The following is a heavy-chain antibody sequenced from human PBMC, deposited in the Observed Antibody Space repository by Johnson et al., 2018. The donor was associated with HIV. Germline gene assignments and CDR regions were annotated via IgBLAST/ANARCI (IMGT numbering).Heavy chain of an antibody. J-gene: IGHJ3*01. V-gene: IGHV3-66*03. Sequence: VLLVESGGGLIQPGGSLRLSCAASGFTVSINYMSWVRQAPGKGLEWVSVIYSGGYTYYADSVKGRFTISRDNSKNTLFLQMNSLRAEDTAVYYCAKDLSSELLWFIRDAFDVWGQGTMVTVSS. CDR1: GFTVSINY. D-gene: IGHD3-10*01. CDR2: IYSGGYT. CDR3: AKDLSSELLWFIRDAFDV.